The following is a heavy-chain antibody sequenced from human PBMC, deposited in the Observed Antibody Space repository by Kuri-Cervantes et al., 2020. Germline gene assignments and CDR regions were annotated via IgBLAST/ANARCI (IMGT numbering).Heavy chain of an antibody. J-gene: IGHJ4*03. D-gene: IGHD2-21*02. CDR1: GFTFSSYA. Sequence: GESLKISCAASGFTFSSYAMSWVRQAPGKGLEWVSAISGSGGSTYYADSVKGRFTISRDNSKNTLYLQMNSLRAEDTAVYYCAKEEERCEVTGAKSSFDIWGQGTLVTVSS. CDR2: ISGSGGST. V-gene: IGHV3-23*01. CDR3: AKEEERCEVTGAKSSFDI.